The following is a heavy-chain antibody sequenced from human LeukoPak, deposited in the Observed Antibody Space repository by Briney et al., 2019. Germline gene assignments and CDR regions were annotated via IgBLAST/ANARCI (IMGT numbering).Heavy chain of an antibody. V-gene: IGHV1-3*01. D-gene: IGHD6-19*01. CDR3: ARDPPRIAVAGRGDY. Sequence: ASVKVSCKASGYTFTSYAMHWVRQAPGQRLEWMGWINAGNGNTKYSQKFQGRVTITRDTSASTAYMELSSLRSEDTAVYYCARDPPRIAVAGRGDYWGQGTLVTVSS. CDR1: GYTFTSYA. J-gene: IGHJ4*02. CDR2: INAGNGNT.